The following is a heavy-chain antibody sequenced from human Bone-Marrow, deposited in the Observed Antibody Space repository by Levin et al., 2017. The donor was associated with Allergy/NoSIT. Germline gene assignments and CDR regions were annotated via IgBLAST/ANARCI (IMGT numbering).Heavy chain of an antibody. CDR3: TITAGGTEQGPPVEYLQY. D-gene: IGHD6-19*01. V-gene: IGHV3-11*01. Sequence: GGSLRLSCAVSGFTFSDYYMSWIRQAPGKGLEWVSYISYSGGVLYYADSVKGRFSISRDSAKNSLYLQMNSLSTDDTAVYYCTITAGGTEQGPPVEYLQYWGQGTLVTVSS. J-gene: IGHJ1*01. CDR2: ISYSGGVL. CDR1: GFTFSDYY.